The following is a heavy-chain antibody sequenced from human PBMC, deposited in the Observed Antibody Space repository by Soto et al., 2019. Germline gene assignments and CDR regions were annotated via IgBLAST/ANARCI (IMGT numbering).Heavy chain of an antibody. CDR3: ARLGGSYADY. D-gene: IGHD1-26*01. J-gene: IGHJ4*02. V-gene: IGHV4-34*01. Sequence: SETLSLTCAVYGGSFSGLYWSWIRQPPGKGLEWIGEINHSGSTNYNPSLKSRVTISVDTSKNQFSLKLSSVTAADTAVYYCARLGGSYADYWGQGTLGTASS. CDR2: INHSGST. CDR1: GGSFSGLY.